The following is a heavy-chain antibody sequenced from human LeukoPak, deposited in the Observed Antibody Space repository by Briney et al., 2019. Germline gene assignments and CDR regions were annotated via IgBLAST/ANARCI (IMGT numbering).Heavy chain of an antibody. J-gene: IGHJ3*02. V-gene: IGHV4-61*01. CDR1: GGSVSSGSFY. Sequence: SETLSLTCTVSGGSVSSGSFYWSCIRQPPGEGLECIGYIYYSGSTNYNPSLKSRITISVDTTKNQFSLKLSSVTAADTAVYYCARVTRFAFDIWRQGTMVTISS. CDR2: IYYSGST. D-gene: IGHD3-3*01. CDR3: ARVTRFAFDI.